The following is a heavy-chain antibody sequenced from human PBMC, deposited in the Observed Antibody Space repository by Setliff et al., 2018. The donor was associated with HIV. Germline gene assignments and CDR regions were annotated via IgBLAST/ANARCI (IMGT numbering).Heavy chain of an antibody. CDR3: ARGGYGDYVSVGYYYFMDV. CDR2: IYHSGTT. Sequence: PSATLSLTCAVSGYSISSGHYWGWIRQPPGKGLEWIGSIYHSGTTYDNPSLKSRFTVSRDSSKNTLYLQMDSLRPEDTAVYSCARGGYGDYVSVGYYYFMDVWGKGTTVTVSS. D-gene: IGHD4-17*01. CDR1: GYSISSGHY. J-gene: IGHJ6*03. V-gene: IGHV4-38-2*01.